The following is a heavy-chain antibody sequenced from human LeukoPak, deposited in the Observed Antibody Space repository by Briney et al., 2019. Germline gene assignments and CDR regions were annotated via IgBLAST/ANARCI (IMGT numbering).Heavy chain of an antibody. CDR1: GFTFDDYA. D-gene: IGHD5-12*01. CDR3: ARGYSGSPGGY. J-gene: IGHJ4*02. Sequence: GRSLRLSCAASGFTFDDYAMHWVRQAPGKGLEWVSGISWNSGSIGYADSVKGRFTISRDNSKNTLYLQMNSLRAEDTAMYYCARGYSGSPGGYWGQGTLVTVSS. CDR2: ISWNSGSI. V-gene: IGHV3-9*01.